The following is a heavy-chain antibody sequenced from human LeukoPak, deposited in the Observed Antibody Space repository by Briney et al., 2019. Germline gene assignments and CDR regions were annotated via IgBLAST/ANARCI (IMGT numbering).Heavy chain of an antibody. CDR3: ARESPGEQWLVPNYFDY. Sequence: GGSLRLSCAASGFTFSSYSMNWVRQAPGKGLEWVAVISYDGSNKYYADSVKGRFTISRDNSKNTLYLQMNSLRAEDTAVYYCARESPGEQWLVPNYFDYWGQGTLVTVSS. J-gene: IGHJ4*02. CDR1: GFTFSSYS. V-gene: IGHV3-30*03. D-gene: IGHD6-19*01. CDR2: ISYDGSNK.